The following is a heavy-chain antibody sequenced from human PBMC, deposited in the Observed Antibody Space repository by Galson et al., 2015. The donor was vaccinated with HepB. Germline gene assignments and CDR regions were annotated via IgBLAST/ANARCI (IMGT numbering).Heavy chain of an antibody. D-gene: IGHD6-13*01. Sequence: SVKVSCKASGYTFTSYAMHWVRQAPGQRLEWMGWINAGNGNTKYSQKFQGRVTITRDTSASTAYMELSSLRSEDTAVYYCARGGYSSSWYVLAEYFQHWGQGTLVTVSS. V-gene: IGHV1-3*01. CDR2: INAGNGNT. CDR3: ARGGYSSSWYVLAEYFQH. J-gene: IGHJ1*01. CDR1: GYTFTSYA.